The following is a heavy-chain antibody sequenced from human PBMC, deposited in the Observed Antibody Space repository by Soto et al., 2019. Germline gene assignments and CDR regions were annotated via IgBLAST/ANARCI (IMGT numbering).Heavy chain of an antibody. Sequence: PSETLSLTCAVSGGSISSSNWWSWVRQPPGKGLEWIGEIYHSGSTNYNPSLKSRVTISVDKSKNQFSLKLSSVTAADTAMYYCVLWFGELLPDYWGQGTLVTVSS. CDR1: GGSISSSNW. J-gene: IGHJ4*02. V-gene: IGHV4-4*02. CDR3: VLWFGELLPDY. CDR2: IYHSGST. D-gene: IGHD3-10*01.